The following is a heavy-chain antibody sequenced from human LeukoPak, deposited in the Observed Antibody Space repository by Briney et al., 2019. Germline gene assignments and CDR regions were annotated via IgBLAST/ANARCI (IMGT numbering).Heavy chain of an antibody. CDR1: GFIFSDYY. V-gene: IGHV3-11*01. J-gene: IGHJ4*02. Sequence: GGSLRLPCTTSGFIFSDYYMSWIRQAPGTGLEWVSYITDNGRTKHYADSVKGRFTTSRDEAKNSLYLQMNSLRAEDTAVYYCATRGSREMATINTYWGQGTLVTVSS. CDR3: ATRGSREMATINTY. D-gene: IGHD5-24*01. CDR2: ITDNGRTK.